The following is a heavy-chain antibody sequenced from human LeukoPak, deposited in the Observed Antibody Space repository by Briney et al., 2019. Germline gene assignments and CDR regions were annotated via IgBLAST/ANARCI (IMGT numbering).Heavy chain of an antibody. V-gene: IGHV3-33*01. CDR2: IWYDGSNR. Sequence: GRSLRLSCAASGFTFSRYGMHWVRQAPGKGLEWVAVIWYDGSNRQYVDSVKGRFTISRDNSKNTLYLQMNSLRADDTAVYYCARDFGFSPSSGYSFDYWGQGTLVTASS. D-gene: IGHD3-22*01. CDR3: ARDFGFSPSSGYSFDY. CDR1: GFTFSRYG. J-gene: IGHJ4*02.